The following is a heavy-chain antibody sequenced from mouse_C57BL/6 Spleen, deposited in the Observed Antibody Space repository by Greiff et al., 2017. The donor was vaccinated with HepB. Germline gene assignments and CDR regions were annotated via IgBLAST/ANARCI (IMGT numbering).Heavy chain of an antibody. J-gene: IGHJ3*01. V-gene: IGHV1-42*01. D-gene: IGHD2-4*01. CDR1: GYSFTGYY. CDR2: INPSTGGT. Sequence: EVQLQQSGPELVKPGASVKISCKASGYSFTGYYMNWVKQSPEKSLEWIGEINPSTGGTTYNQKFKAKATLTVDKSSSTAYMQLKSLTSEDSAVYSSVRLRENDYPWCAYWGQGTLVTVSA. CDR3: VRLRENDYPWCAY.